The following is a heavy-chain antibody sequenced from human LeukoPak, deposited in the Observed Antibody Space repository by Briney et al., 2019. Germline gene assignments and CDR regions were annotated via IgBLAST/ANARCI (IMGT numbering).Heavy chain of an antibody. Sequence: GGSLRLSCAASGFTFSSYAMYWVRRTPGKGLEYVSVISGNGVSTHYATSVKGRFTISRDNSKNTLYLQMGSLRAEVMAVYYCARDASDIVVVPAAVGPFDLWGQGTLVTVSS. CDR1: GFTFSSYA. CDR2: ISGNGVST. CDR3: ARDASDIVVVPAAVGPFDL. V-gene: IGHV3-64*01. D-gene: IGHD2-2*01. J-gene: IGHJ4*02.